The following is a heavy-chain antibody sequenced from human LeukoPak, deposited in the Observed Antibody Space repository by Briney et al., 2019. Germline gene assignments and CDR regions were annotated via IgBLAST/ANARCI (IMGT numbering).Heavy chain of an antibody. CDR3: ARITAARLYAFDI. CDR2: IDWDDDK. V-gene: IGHV2-70*11. CDR1: GFSLSTSGMC. D-gene: IGHD6-6*01. J-gene: IGHJ3*02. Sequence: SGPALVKPTQTLTLTCTFSGFSLSTSGMCVSWIRQPPGKALEWLARIDWDDDKYYSTSLKTMLTISKDTSKNQVVLTMTNMDPVDTATYYCARITAARLYAFDIWGQGTMVTVSS.